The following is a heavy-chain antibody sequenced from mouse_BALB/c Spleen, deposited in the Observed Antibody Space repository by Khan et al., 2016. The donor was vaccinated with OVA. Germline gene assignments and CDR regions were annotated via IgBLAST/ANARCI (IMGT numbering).Heavy chain of an antibody. CDR1: GYSFTGYF. CDR3: ARSYYDYDGTMDY. D-gene: IGHD2-4*01. V-gene: IGHV1-20*02. Sequence: VQLKESGPELVKPGASVKISCKASGYSFTGYFMNWVMQSHGKSLEWIGRINPYNGDTFYNQKFKGKATLTVAKSSSTAHMELRSLASEDSAVYYCARSYYDYDGTMDYWGQGTSVTVSS. J-gene: IGHJ4*01. CDR2: INPYNGDT.